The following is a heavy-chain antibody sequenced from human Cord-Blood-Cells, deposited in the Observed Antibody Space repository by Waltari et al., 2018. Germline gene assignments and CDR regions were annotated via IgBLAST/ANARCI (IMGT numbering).Heavy chain of an antibody. J-gene: IGHJ6*02. CDR1: GYTLTEFS. CDR3: ATGDYSNYYYYGMDV. Sequence: QVQLVQSGAEVKKPGASVKVSCKVSGYTLTEFSMHWVRQAPGKGLECMGGFDPEDGETIYAQKFQGRGTMTEDTSTDTADMELSSLRSEDTAVYYCATGDYSNYYYYGMDVWGQGTTVTVSS. V-gene: IGHV1-24*01. CDR2: FDPEDGET. D-gene: IGHD4-4*01.